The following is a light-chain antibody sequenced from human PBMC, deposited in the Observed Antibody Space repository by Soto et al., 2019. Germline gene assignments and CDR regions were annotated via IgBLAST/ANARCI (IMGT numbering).Light chain of an antibody. CDR1: GSDVGGYNY. CDR3: SSYTSSSTNWV. V-gene: IGLV2-14*01. J-gene: IGLJ3*02. Sequence: QSVLTQPASVSGSPGQSITISCTGTGSDVGGYNYVSWYQQHPGKAPKLMIYEVSNRPSGVSNRFSGSKSGNTASLTISGLQAEDEADYYCSSYTSSSTNWVFGGGTQLTVL. CDR2: EVS.